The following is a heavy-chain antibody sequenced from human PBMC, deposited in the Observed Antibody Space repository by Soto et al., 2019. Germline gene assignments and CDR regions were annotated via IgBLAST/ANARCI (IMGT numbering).Heavy chain of an antibody. V-gene: IGHV4-4*07. CDR3: AREGYYDSSGPFDY. D-gene: IGHD3-22*01. Sequence: QVQLQESGPGLVKPSETLSLTCTVSGGSISSYYWSWIRQPAGKGLEWIGRIYTSGSTNYNPSLKSRVTMSVDTSKNQFARKLSSVTAADTAVYYCAREGYYDSSGPFDYWGQGTLVTVSS. CDR2: IYTSGST. J-gene: IGHJ4*02. CDR1: GGSISSYY.